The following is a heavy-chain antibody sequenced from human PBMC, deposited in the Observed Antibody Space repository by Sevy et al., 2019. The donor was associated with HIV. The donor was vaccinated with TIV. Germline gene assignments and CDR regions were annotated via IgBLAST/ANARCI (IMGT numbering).Heavy chain of an antibody. CDR3: ASSNANYYDSSGYYTTGYYYGMDV. V-gene: IGHV6-1*01. J-gene: IGHJ6*02. Sequence: SQTPSLTCAISGDSVSSNSAAWNWIRQSPSRGLEWLGRTYYRSKWYNDYAVSVKSRITINPDTSKNQFSLQLNSVTPEDTAVYYCASSNANYYDSSGYYTTGYYYGMDVWGQGTTVTVSS. CDR2: TYYRSKWYN. CDR1: GDSVSSNSAA. D-gene: IGHD3-22*01.